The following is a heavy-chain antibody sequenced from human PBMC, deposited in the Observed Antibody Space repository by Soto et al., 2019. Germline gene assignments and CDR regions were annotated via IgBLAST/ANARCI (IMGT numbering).Heavy chain of an antibody. V-gene: IGHV4-30-2*01. Sequence: QLQLQESGSGLVKPSQTLSLTCAVSGGSISSGGYSWSWIRQPPGKGLEWIGYIYHSGSTYYNPSLKSRVTIAVDRSKNQFSLKLSSVTAADTAVYYCARGAMVRGVIPRRFDYWGQGTLVTVSS. CDR1: GGSISSGGYS. J-gene: IGHJ4*02. CDR3: ARGAMVRGVIPRRFDY. CDR2: IYHSGST. D-gene: IGHD3-10*01.